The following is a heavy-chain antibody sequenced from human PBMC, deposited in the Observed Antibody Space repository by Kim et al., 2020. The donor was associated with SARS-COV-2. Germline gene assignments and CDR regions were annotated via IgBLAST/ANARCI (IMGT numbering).Heavy chain of an antibody. D-gene: IGHD3-16*01. CDR1: GFTFSAYD. Sequence: GGSLRLSCATSGFTFSAYDMNWVRLPPGKGLEWLSFITKNSATIYYADSVKGRVTISRDNAKNSHYLQMNSLRDEDTGGYYCVRDRWGGAVDIGGQGTM. CDR2: ITKNSATI. V-gene: IGHV3-48*02. J-gene: IGHJ3*02. CDR3: VRDRWGGAVDI.